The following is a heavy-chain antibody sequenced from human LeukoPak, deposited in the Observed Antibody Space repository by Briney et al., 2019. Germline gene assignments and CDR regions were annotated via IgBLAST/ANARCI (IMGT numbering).Heavy chain of an antibody. V-gene: IGHV1-8*01. J-gene: IGHJ5*02. D-gene: IGHD2-15*01. Sequence: ASVKVSCKASGYTFTTYDIHWVRQAAGQGLEWMGWANPKSGNTGYEQKFQGRVTITMNTSTTTSHMELNSLTSEDTAIHYCARPYCSGKTCSRWFEPWGQGTLVTVSS. CDR3: ARPYCSGKTCSRWFEP. CDR2: ANPKSGNT. CDR1: GYTFTTYD.